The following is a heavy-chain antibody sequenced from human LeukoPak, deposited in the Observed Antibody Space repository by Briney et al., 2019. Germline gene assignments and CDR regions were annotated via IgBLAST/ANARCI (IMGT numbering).Heavy chain of an antibody. D-gene: IGHD1-26*01. CDR3: AKSYRGSGSYKDY. V-gene: IGHV3-23*01. CDR2: ISNSGGST. Sequence: PGGSLRLSCAASGFTFSSYWMSWVRQAPGKGLEWVSGISNSGGSTYYTDSVKGRFTISRDNSKNTLYLQMNSLRAEDTAAYYCAKSYRGSGSYKDYWGQGTLVTVSS. CDR1: GFTFSSYW. J-gene: IGHJ4*02.